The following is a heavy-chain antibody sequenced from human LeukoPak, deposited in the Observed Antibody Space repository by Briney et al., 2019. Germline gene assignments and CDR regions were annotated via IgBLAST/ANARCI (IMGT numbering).Heavy chain of an antibody. J-gene: IGHJ6*03. Sequence: SETLSLTCTVSGGSISSYYWSWIRQPAGKGLEWIGRIYTSGRTNYKPSLKSRPTMSVETSKNQFSLKLSSVTAADTAVYYCARDALCSSTSWYYYYYYMDVWGKGTTVTVSS. D-gene: IGHD2-2*01. CDR2: IYTSGRT. CDR3: ARDALCSSTSWYYYYYYMDV. CDR1: GGSISSYY. V-gene: IGHV4-4*07.